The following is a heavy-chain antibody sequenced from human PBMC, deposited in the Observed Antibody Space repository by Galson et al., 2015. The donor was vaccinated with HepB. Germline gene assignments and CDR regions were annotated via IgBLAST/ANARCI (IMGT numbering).Heavy chain of an antibody. V-gene: IGHV3-23*01. CDR2: ISGSGGSE. CDR3: AKIQRIEAAFSNCFDP. D-gene: IGHD6-13*01. J-gene: IGHJ5*02. CDR1: GFTLSNYI. Sequence: SLRLSCAASGFTLSNYIMSWVRQAPGKGLEWISGISGSGGSEYYADSVKGRFSISRDNSKNTLSLQMNSLRAEDTAVYYCAKIQRIEAAFSNCFDPWGQGTLVTVSS.